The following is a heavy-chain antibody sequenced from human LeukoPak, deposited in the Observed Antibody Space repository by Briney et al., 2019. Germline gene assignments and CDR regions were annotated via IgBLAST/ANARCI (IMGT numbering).Heavy chain of an antibody. J-gene: IGHJ5*02. CDR1: GGSITSYY. V-gene: IGHV4-59*01. D-gene: IGHD4-11*01. CDR3: ARDYSSFNWFDP. CDR2: ISYSGGT. Sequence: SETLSLTCAVSGGSITSYYWSWIRQPPGKGLEWIGYISYSGGTNYNPSLKSRVTISGDTSKNQFSLKLISVTAADTAVYYCARDYSSFNWFDPWGQGTLVTVSS.